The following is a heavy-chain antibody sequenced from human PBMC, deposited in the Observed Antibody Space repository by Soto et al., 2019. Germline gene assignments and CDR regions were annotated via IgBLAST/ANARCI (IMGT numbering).Heavy chain of an antibody. CDR2: INAGKCNT. Sequence: QVQLVQSGAEVKKPGASVKVSCKASGYTFTSYAMHWVRQAPGPRLEWMGWINAGKCNTKYSHKFQGRVTITRDTSASTAYLELSSLRSEDTAVYYCANQWLTSNNWFDPLGQGTLVTVSS. CDR3: ANQWLTSNNWFDP. J-gene: IGHJ5*02. V-gene: IGHV1-3*01. CDR1: GYTFTSYA. D-gene: IGHD6-19*01.